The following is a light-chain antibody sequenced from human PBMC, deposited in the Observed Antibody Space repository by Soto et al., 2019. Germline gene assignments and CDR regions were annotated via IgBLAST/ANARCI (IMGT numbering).Light chain of an antibody. CDR2: GAS. V-gene: IGKV3-15*01. Sequence: EIVMTHSPDTLSVSPGERVTLSFSSSQSVSTNLAWYQQKPGQAPRLLISGASTRATGIPARFSGSGSETEFTLTISSLQSEDFGAYYCQQYHKWPPITFGQGTRLEIK. J-gene: IGKJ5*01. CDR3: QQYHKWPPIT. CDR1: QSVSTN.